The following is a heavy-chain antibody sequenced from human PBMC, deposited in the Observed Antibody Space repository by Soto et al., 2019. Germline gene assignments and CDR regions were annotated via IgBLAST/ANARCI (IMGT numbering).Heavy chain of an antibody. D-gene: IGHD6-6*01. J-gene: IGHJ4*02. CDR1: GFTFSSYG. CDR3: AKAGLYSRSSGLDC. CDR2: ISYDGSNK. Sequence: QVQLVESGGGVVQPGRSLRLSCAASGFTFSSYGMHWVRQAPGKGLEWVAVISYDGSNKYYADSVKGRFTISRDNSKNTVYLEMNSLRAEDTAVYYCAKAGLYSRSSGLDCWGRGTLVTVSS. V-gene: IGHV3-30*18.